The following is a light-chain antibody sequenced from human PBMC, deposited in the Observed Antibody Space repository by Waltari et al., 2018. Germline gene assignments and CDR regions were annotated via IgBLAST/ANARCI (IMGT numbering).Light chain of an antibody. J-gene: IGKJ1*01. CDR2: WAS. CDR3: QQYYSTCQ. CDR1: QSVLHSSNNKNY. V-gene: IGKV4-1*01. Sequence: DIVMTQSPDSLAVSLGERATINCKSSQSVLHSSNNKNYLACYQQKPGQPPKLLIYWASTRESGVPDRFSGSGSGTDFTLTISSLQAEDVAVYYCQQYYSTCQFGQGTKVEIK.